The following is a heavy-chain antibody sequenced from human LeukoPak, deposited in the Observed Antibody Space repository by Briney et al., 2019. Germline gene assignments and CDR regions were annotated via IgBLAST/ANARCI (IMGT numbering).Heavy chain of an antibody. Sequence: SETLSLTCAVYGGSFSGYYWSWIRQPPGKGLEWIGSIYYSGSTYYNPSLKSRVTISVDTSKNQFSLKLSSVTAADTAVYYCARESSRYFDWLASYYFDYWGQGTLVTVSS. D-gene: IGHD3-9*01. J-gene: IGHJ4*02. CDR3: ARESSRYFDWLASYYFDY. CDR1: GGSFSGYY. V-gene: IGHV4-34*01. CDR2: IYYSGST.